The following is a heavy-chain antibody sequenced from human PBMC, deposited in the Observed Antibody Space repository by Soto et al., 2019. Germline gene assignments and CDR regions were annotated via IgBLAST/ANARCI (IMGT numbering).Heavy chain of an antibody. J-gene: IGHJ5*02. V-gene: IGHV3-33*01. CDR3: ARGSEHSSWSKRSSGWFDP. D-gene: IGHD6-13*01. Sequence: QVQLVESGGGVVQPGRSLRLSCAASGFTFSSYGMHWVRQAPGKGLEWVAVIWYDGSNKYYADSVKGRFTISRDKSKKGGELQMNSLRAEDTAVYYCARGSEHSSWSKRSSGWFDPWGQGTLVTVSS. CDR1: GFTFSSYG. CDR2: IWYDGSNK.